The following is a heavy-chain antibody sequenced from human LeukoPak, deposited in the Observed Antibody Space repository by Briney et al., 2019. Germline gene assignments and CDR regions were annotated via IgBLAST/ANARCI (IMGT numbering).Heavy chain of an antibody. J-gene: IGHJ4*02. V-gene: IGHV3-23*01. CDR1: GFTFSSYA. Sequence: PGGSLRLSCAASGFTFSSYAMSWVRQAPGKGLEWVSAISNRGDTGSYADSVKGRFTMSRDNSKNTLSLQMNSLRADDTAVYYCAKDFFSGYGSYSYGAFDYWGQGILVTVSS. CDR3: AKDFFSGYGSYSYGAFDY. D-gene: IGHD5-18*01. CDR2: ISNRGDTG.